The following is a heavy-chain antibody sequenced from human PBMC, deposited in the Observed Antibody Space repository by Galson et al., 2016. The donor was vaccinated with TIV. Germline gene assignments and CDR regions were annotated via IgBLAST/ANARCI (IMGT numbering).Heavy chain of an antibody. CDR3: AKGAAWDTSMGWLGFRFDY. J-gene: IGHJ4*02. Sequence: SLRLSCAASGFTFSAYAMSWVRQAPGKGLEWVSVVSGSGYSIYYADSVKGRFTISRDNSRNTVYLQMNSLRAEDTAVYYCAKGAAWDTSMGWLGFRFDYWGQGTLVTVSS. CDR1: GFTFSAYA. D-gene: IGHD5-18*01. V-gene: IGHV3-23*01. CDR2: VSGSGYSI.